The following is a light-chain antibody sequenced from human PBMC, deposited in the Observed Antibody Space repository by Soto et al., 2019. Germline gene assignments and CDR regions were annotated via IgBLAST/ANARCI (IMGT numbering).Light chain of an antibody. CDR2: AAS. J-gene: IGKJ4*01. V-gene: IGKV1-12*01. CDR3: QQGDSFPFT. Sequence: IQMTQSPSSVSASVGDRVTITCRASQDISSWVAWYQQKPGKAPKLLISAASSLQSGVPRRFSGSGSGTDFTLVISSLQAEDFATYFCQQGDSFPFTFGGGTKVAIK. CDR1: QDISSW.